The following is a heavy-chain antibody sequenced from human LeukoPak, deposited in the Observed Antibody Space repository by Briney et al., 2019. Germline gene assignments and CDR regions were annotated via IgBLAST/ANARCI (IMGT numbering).Heavy chain of an antibody. V-gene: IGHV3-74*01. CDR2: VSPDGTET. J-gene: IGHJ4*02. Sequence: GASLSLSCVCSGFTFTNHWMDWVRQAERKGLVWVCRVSPDGTETSHADSVQGRVTISRDNANNTLYLQRNRLRAEDTAMYYCGRHAVLESGSVDYWGQGVLVTVSS. D-gene: IGHD3-10*01. CDR3: GRHAVLESGSVDY. CDR1: GFTFTNHW.